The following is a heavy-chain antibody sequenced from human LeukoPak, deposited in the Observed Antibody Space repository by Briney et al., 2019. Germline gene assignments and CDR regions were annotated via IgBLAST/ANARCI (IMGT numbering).Heavy chain of an antibody. CDR3: ARGAVPWADAFDI. CDR2: IYSGGST. J-gene: IGHJ3*02. CDR1: GFTVSSNY. V-gene: IGHV3-53*01. D-gene: IGHD2-2*01. Sequence: GGSLSLSCAASGFTVSSNYMSWVRQAPGKGLEWVSVIYSGGSTYYADSVKGRFTISRDNSKNTLYLQMNSLRAEDTAVYYCARGAVPWADAFDIWGQGTMVTVSS.